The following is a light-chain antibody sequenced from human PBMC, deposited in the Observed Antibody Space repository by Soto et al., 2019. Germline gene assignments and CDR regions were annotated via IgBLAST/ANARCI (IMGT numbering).Light chain of an antibody. J-gene: IGKJ5*01. CDR3: QQRNVWPPIT. CDR2: DST. Sequence: DSVFIQSPGTLSMSPRGRDTRACRASQSIHTSLAWYQQKSGKPPRLVIYDSTLRANGVPDRFGGSRSGTEFTLTINSLEPEDFAVYYCQQRNVWPPITFGQGTRLEIK. CDR1: QSIHTS. V-gene: IGKV3-11*01.